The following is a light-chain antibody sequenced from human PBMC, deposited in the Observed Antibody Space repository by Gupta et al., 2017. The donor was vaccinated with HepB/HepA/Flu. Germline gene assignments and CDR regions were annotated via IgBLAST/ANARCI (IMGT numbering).Light chain of an antibody. V-gene: IGKV3-20*01. Sequence: EIVLTQSPGTLSLSPGERATLSCRTSQTVWDSQLAWYQQKPGQPPRLLIYAISIRATGIPDRVSGSGSGTDFTLTINRLEPEDFAEYYCQQYDTSTWTFGPGTRVEIK. CDR3: QQYDTSTWT. J-gene: IGKJ1*01. CDR2: AIS. CDR1: QTVWDSQ.